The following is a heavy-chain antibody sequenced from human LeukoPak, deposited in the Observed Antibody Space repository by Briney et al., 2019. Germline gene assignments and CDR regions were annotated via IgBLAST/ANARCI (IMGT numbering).Heavy chain of an antibody. CDR1: GFTFSTYA. Sequence: GGSLRLSCAASGFTFSTYAIHWVRQAPGKGLEWVAVISYDGSNKYYADSVKGRFTISRDNSKNTVYLQMNSLRAEDTAVYCCARDPPPFDYWGQGTLVTVSS. V-gene: IGHV3-30-3*01. CDR3: ARDPPPFDY. J-gene: IGHJ4*02. CDR2: ISYDGSNK.